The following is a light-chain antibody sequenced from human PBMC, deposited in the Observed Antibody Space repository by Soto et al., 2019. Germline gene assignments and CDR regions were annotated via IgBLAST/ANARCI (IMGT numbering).Light chain of an antibody. CDR1: SSDVGGYNY. CDR2: EVS. Sequence: QSALTQPASVSGSPGQSITISCTGTSSDVGGYNYVSWYQQHPGKAPKLMNYEVSNRPSGASNRFSCTKAGKTASPTISVRQAEDEAYYYGSSYTSSSRLVFGTGTKLTVL. CDR3: SSYTSSSRLV. J-gene: IGLJ1*01. V-gene: IGLV2-14*01.